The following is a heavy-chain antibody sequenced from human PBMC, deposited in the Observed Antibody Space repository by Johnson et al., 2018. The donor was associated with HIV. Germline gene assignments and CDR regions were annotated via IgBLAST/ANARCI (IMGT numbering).Heavy chain of an antibody. CDR2: LNWNGGST. CDR3: ARVIGYDSSGKAFDI. D-gene: IGHD3-22*01. CDR1: GFTFDDFG. V-gene: IGHV3-20*01. Sequence: VQLVESGGGVQRPGGSLRLSCAASGFTFDDFGMGWVRQAPGKGLAWVSGLNWNGGSTSYADSVKGRFTISRDNAKNSLYVQMNSLRAEDTALYHCARVIGYDSSGKAFDIWGQGTMVTVSS. J-gene: IGHJ3*02.